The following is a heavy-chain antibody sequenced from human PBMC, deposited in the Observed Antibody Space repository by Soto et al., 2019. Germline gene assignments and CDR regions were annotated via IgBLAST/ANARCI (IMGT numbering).Heavy chain of an antibody. J-gene: IGHJ6*03. CDR1: GYTFTSYA. D-gene: IGHD1-1*01. CDR3: ARAQGNNDLYGYHSYYYMDV. Sequence: QVQLVQSGAEVKKPGASVKVSCKASGYTFTSYAMHWVRQAPGQRLEWMGWINAGNGNTKYSQKFQGRVTITRATSASTAYMELSSLRSEDTAVYYCARAQGNNDLYGYHSYYYMDVWGKGTTVTVSS. CDR2: INAGNGNT. V-gene: IGHV1-3*01.